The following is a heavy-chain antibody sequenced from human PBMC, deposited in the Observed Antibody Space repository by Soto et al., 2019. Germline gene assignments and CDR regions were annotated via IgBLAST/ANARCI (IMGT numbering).Heavy chain of an antibody. Sequence: GGSLKLSCGTSGFTFSTYWMHWVRQAPGNRLVWLSRINSDVTIREYAYSVKGRFTISRGNAKNTLYMEMKGLRVEDTAVYFCARVSGYNKPIDCWGTGPLVTVSS. CDR1: GFTFSTYW. J-gene: IGHJ4*02. CDR3: ARVSGYNKPIDC. CDR2: INSDVTIR. D-gene: IGHD3-3*01. V-gene: IGHV3-74*03.